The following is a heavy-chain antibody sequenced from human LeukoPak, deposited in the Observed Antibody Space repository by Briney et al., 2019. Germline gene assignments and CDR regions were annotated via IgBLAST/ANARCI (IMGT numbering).Heavy chain of an antibody. V-gene: IGHV1-24*01. CDR3: ATAPIFENIVVVPAAFSLDV. J-gene: IGHJ6*04. CDR2: FDPEDGET. D-gene: IGHD2-2*01. Sequence: ASVTVSCKGSGYTLTELSMHWVRQAPGKGREGRGGFDPEDGETIYAQKFQGRVTMTEDTSTDTAYMELSTLRSEDTAVYYCATAPIFENIVVVPAAFSLDVWGKGTTVTVSS. CDR1: GYTLTELS.